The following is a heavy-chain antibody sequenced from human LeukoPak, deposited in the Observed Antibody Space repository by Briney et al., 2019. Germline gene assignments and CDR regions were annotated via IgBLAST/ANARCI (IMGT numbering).Heavy chain of an antibody. J-gene: IGHJ4*02. V-gene: IGHV1-46*01. CDR2: INPSGGST. Sequence: ASVKVSCKASGYTFTSYYMHWVRQAPGQGLEWMGIINPSGGSTSCAQKFQGRVTMTRDTSTSTVYMELSSLRSEDTAVYYCARGGGRYGGNSAFDYWGQGTLVTVSS. CDR3: ARGGGRYGGNSAFDY. D-gene: IGHD4-23*01. CDR1: GYTFTSYY.